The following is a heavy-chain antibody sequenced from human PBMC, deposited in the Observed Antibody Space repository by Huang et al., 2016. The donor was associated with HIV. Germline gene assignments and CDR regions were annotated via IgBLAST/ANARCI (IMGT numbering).Heavy chain of an antibody. CDR1: GYTLTELS. D-gene: IGHD2-21*01. Sequence: QVQLVQSGAEVKKPGASVKVSCKVSGYTLTELSIHWVRQAPGKGLEWMGGFAPEQGETIYAQNVQGRVTMTEDTATDTAYMELHSLRPEDTAVYYCAAGYDTYYDIWGQGTMVSASS. V-gene: IGHV1-24*01. CDR3: AAGYDTYYDI. CDR2: FAPEQGET. J-gene: IGHJ3*02.